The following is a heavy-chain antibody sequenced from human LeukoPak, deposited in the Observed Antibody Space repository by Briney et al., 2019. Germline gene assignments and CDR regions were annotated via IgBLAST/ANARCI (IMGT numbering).Heavy chain of an antibody. V-gene: IGHV4-59*01. D-gene: IGHD1-26*01. CDR2: IYYSGST. J-gene: IGHJ6*02. CDR1: GDSISSYF. CDR3: ARDRASGSYYYYYGMDV. Sequence: SETLSLTCTVSGDSISSYFWSWIRRPPGKGLEWIGYIYYSGSTNYNPSLKSRVTISVDTSKNQFSLKLSSVTAADTAVYYCARDRASGSYYYYYGMDVWGQGTTVTVSS.